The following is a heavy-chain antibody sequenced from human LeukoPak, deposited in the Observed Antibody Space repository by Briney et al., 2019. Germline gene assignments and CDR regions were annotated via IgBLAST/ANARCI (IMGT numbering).Heavy chain of an antibody. V-gene: IGHV3-9*01. J-gene: IGHJ5*01. CDR1: GFTFDDYA. CDR2: INWSSGTI. Sequence: GGSLRLSCAASGFTFDDYAMHWVRQAPGKGLEWVSGINWSSGTIVYADSVKGRFTNSRDNAKKSLYLQMNSLRVEDTAFYYCAKDISSSPRGLGWFDSWGQGSLVTVSS. D-gene: IGHD2-15*01. CDR3: AKDISSSPRGLGWFDS.